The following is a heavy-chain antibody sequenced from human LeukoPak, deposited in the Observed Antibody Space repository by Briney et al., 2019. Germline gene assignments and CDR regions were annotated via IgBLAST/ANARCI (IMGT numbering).Heavy chain of an antibody. V-gene: IGHV1-69*05. J-gene: IGHJ4*02. CDR3: ARDSVDTAMVLDY. Sequence: SSVKVSCKASGGTFSSYAISWVRQAPGQGLEWMGGIIPIFGTANYAQKFQGRVTITTDESTSTAYLELSSLRSEDTAVYYCARDSVDTAMVLDYWGQGTLVTVSS. CDR1: GGTFSSYA. D-gene: IGHD5-18*01. CDR2: IIPIFGTA.